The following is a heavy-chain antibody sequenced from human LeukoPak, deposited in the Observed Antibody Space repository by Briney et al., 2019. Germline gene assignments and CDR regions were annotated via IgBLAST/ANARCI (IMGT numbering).Heavy chain of an antibody. Sequence: SETLSLTCTVSGGSISSYYWSWIRQPPGKGLEWIGYIYYSGSTNYNPSLKSRVTISVDTSKNQFSLKMRSVSAADTAVYYCARGIVAAPERALDFWGQGTMVTVSS. J-gene: IGHJ3*01. D-gene: IGHD6-13*01. V-gene: IGHV4-59*12. CDR1: GGSISSYY. CDR2: IYYSGST. CDR3: ARGIVAAPERALDF.